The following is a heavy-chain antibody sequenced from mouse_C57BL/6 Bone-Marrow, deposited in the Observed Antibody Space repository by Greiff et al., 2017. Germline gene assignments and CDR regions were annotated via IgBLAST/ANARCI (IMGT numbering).Heavy chain of an antibody. Sequence: QVQLQQSGAELMKPGASVKLSCKATGYTFTGYWIEWVKQRPGHGLEWIGEILPGRGSTNYNENFKGKATFTADTSSNTDDMQLSSLTTEDSAIYYWARGDGNPWYFDVGGTWTTVTVSS. D-gene: IGHD2-1*01. CDR1: GYTFTGYW. CDR2: ILPGRGST. J-gene: IGHJ1*03. V-gene: IGHV1-9*01. CDR3: ARGDGNPWYFDV.